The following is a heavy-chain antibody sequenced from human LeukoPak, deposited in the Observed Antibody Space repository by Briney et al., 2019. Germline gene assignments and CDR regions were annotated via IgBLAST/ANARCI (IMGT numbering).Heavy chain of an antibody. CDR1: GGSISSSSYY. V-gene: IGHV4-39*07. CDR2: IYYSGST. D-gene: IGHD3-22*01. Sequence: SETLSLTCSVSGGSISSSSYYWGWIRQPPGKGLEWIGSIYYSGSTYYNPSLKSRVTISVDTSKNQFSLKLSSVTAADTAVYYCARDGPSGSGYTYFDYWGQGTLVTVSS. CDR3: ARDGPSGSGYTYFDY. J-gene: IGHJ4*02.